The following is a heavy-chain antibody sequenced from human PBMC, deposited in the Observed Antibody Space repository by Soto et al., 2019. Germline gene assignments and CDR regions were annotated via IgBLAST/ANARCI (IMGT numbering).Heavy chain of an antibody. CDR1: GFTFSSYG. CDR3: ARDRIVVDTNVMDF. V-gene: IGHV3-33*01. D-gene: IGHD2-15*01. Sequence: SLRLSCAASGFTFSSYGMHWVRQAPGKGLEWVAVIWYDGSNKYYADSVKGRFTISRDNSKNTLYLQMNSLRAEDTAVYYCARDRIVVDTNVMDFWGQGTTVTVYS. CDR2: IWYDGSNK. J-gene: IGHJ6*02.